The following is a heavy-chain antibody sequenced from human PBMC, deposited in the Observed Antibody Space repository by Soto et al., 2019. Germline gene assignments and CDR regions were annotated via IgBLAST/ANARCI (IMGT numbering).Heavy chain of an antibody. CDR2: ITDNGGST. V-gene: IGHV3-23*01. CDR1: GFTFSRDG. J-gene: IGHJ4*02. Sequence: LRLSCAASGFTFSRDGMSWVRQAPGRGLEWVSLITDNGGSTYYADSVKGRFTISRDNTENTLFLQMNSLRAEDTAVYYCAKERATTTAFDYWGQGALVTSPQ. D-gene: IGHD4-17*01. CDR3: AKERATTTAFDY.